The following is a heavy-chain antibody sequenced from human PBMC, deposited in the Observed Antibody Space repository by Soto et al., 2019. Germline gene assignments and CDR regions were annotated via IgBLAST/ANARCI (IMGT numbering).Heavy chain of an antibody. CDR1: GFTFSDYS. V-gene: IGHV3-30*15. CDR2: VSHDGKKE. Sequence: QVSLVESGGGVVQPGMSLRLSCAASGFTFSDYSIHWVRQIPGKGLDWVGVVSHDGKKEYFADSVKGRFTISSDYSKSTVYLEMSSLRVDDTAIYYCGRGIRVVVTAAVDYWGQGTLVTVS. J-gene: IGHJ4*02. D-gene: IGHD2-21*02. CDR3: GRGIRVVVTAAVDY.